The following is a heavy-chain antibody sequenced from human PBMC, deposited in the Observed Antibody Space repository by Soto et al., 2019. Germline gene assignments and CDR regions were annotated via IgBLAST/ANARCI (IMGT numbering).Heavy chain of an antibody. Sequence: QVQLVQSGAEVKKPGSSVKVSCKASGGTFSSYAISWVRQAPGQGLEWMGGIIPIFGTADYAQKFQGRVTITADESTSTGNMELSSLRSEDTAVYYCASHYDSSGYYYRGLVYWGQGTLVTVSS. D-gene: IGHD3-22*01. V-gene: IGHV1-69*12. J-gene: IGHJ4*02. CDR1: GGTFSSYA. CDR3: ASHYDSSGYYYRGLVY. CDR2: IIPIFGTA.